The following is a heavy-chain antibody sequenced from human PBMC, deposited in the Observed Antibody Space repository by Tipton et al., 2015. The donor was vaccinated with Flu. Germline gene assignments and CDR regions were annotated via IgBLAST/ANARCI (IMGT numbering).Heavy chain of an antibody. Sequence: PGLVKPSETLSLICAVSDYSISSGYYWGWVRRPPGKGQKWIGTIYNSGSTDYNPSLKSRLTISVDTSKNQFSLKLSSVTAADAAVYYCAGHTGETVRGVIDYWGQGTLGAVSS. CDR1: DYSISSGYY. V-gene: IGHV4-38-2*01. J-gene: IGHJ4*02. CDR3: AGHTGETVRGVIDY. D-gene: IGHD3-10*02. CDR2: IYNSGST.